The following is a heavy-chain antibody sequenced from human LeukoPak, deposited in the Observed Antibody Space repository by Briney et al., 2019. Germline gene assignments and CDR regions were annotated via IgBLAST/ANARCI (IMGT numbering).Heavy chain of an antibody. D-gene: IGHD6-13*01. CDR3: AREVAASIDN. CDR2: TYHRSRWYV. Sequence: SQTLSLTCVISGDSVSSNSAAWDWIRQSPSRGLEWLGRTYHRSRWYVEYGVSVKSRVTINADIGKNQFSLQLNSVTPEDTAVYYCAREVAASIDNWDQGILVTVSS. CDR1: GDSVSSNSAA. J-gene: IGHJ4*02. V-gene: IGHV6-1*01.